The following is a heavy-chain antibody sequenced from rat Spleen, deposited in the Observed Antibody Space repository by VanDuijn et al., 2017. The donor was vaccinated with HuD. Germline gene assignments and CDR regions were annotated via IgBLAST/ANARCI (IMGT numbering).Heavy chain of an antibody. J-gene: IGHJ2*01. Sequence: EVQLVESGGGLVQPGRSLKLSCAASGFSFSDYYMAWVRQAPTKGLEWVASISYDGDSTYYPDSVKGRFTISRDNAKSTLYLQMDSLRSEDTATYYCARGGIYDYWGQGVMVTVSS. CDR3: ARGGIYDY. V-gene: IGHV5-20*01. CDR1: GFSFSDYY. D-gene: IGHD1-2*01. CDR2: ISYDGDST.